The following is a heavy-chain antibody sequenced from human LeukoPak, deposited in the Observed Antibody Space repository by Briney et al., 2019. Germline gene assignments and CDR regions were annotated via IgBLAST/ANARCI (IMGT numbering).Heavy chain of an antibody. Sequence: ASVKVSCKASGYTFTGYYMHWVRQAPGQGLEWMGWINPNSGGTNYAQKFQGRVTMTRNTSISTAYMELSSLRSEDTAVYYCARKGPWGYYYYMDVWGKGTTVTISS. CDR3: ARKGPWGYYYYMDV. V-gene: IGHV1-2*02. D-gene: IGHD3-16*01. CDR1: GYTFTGYY. CDR2: INPNSGGT. J-gene: IGHJ6*03.